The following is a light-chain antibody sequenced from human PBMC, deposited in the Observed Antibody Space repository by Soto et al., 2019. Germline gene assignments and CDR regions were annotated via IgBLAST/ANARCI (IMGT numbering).Light chain of an antibody. CDR1: QSVSDN. CDR3: QQYNDWPIT. CDR2: SAS. V-gene: IGKV3-15*01. J-gene: IGKJ5*01. Sequence: IRMSQSPATLSVSTGERVTLSCRASQSVSDNVAWYQQRPGQSPRLLMHSASARAAGLPARFSGGGSGTEFSLSIHSLQSEDFAVYFCQQYNDWPITFGQGTRLAI.